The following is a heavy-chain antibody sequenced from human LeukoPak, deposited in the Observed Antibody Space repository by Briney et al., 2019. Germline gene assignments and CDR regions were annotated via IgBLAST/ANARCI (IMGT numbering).Heavy chain of an antibody. Sequence: PGGSLRLSCEVSGFSFTSYAMTWVRPVPGKGLGWIAYITGTSTTFYYAGSVKGRFTISRDNARNSLYLQMNSLTVEDTAVYYCARSLSGYDPLSAFWGHGTRVTVS. CDR3: ARSLSGYDPLSAF. D-gene: IGHD5-12*01. V-gene: IGHV3-48*01. CDR2: ITGTSTTF. CDR1: GFSFTSYA. J-gene: IGHJ4*01.